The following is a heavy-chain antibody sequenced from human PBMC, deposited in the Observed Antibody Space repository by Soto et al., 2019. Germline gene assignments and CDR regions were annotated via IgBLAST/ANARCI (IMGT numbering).Heavy chain of an antibody. CDR3: ARGDYYDTSGPFSDAFDI. D-gene: IGHD3-22*01. V-gene: IGHV1-58*02. CDR1: GFTFTSSA. Sequence: SVKVSCKASGFTFTSSAMQWVRQARGQRLEWIGWIVVGSGNTNYAQKFQERVTITRDMSTSTAYLQMNSLRAEDTAVYFCARGDYYDTSGPFSDAFDIWGQGTMVTVS. J-gene: IGHJ3*02. CDR2: IVVGSGNT.